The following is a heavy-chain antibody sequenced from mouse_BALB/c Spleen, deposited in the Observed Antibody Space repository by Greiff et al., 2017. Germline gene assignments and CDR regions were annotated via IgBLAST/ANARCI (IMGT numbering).Heavy chain of an antibody. CDR1: GFSLTNSG. CDR2: IWGDGST. J-gene: IGHJ4*01. D-gene: IGHD2-10*02. Sequence: QVQLKQSGPGLVAPSQSLSITCTVSGFSLTNSGVHWVRQSPGKGLEWLGVIWGDGSTNYNSAFKSRLSISKDNSKSQVFLKMNSLQTDDTARYYCAKRGYGNFYAMDYWGQGTSVTVSS. CDR3: AKRGYGNFYAMDY. V-gene: IGHV2-6-6*01.